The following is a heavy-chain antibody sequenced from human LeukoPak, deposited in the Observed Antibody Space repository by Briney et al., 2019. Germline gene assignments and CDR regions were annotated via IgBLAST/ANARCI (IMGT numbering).Heavy chain of an antibody. CDR1: GFTFSSYW. V-gene: IGHV3-7*01. Sequence: GGSLRLSCAPSGFTFSSYWMSWVRQAPGKGLEWVANIKQDGSEKSSVDSVKGRFTISRDNAKNSLYLQMNSLRAEDTAVYYCARDYDILTGYYDYWGQGTLVTVSS. J-gene: IGHJ4*02. D-gene: IGHD3-9*01. CDR3: ARDYDILTGYYDY. CDR2: IKQDGSEK.